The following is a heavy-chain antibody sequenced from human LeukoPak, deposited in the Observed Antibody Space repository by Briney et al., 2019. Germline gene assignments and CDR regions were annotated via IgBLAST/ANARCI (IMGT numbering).Heavy chain of an antibody. CDR2: ISGSGGST. CDR3: AKRVTTLEY. D-gene: IGHD4-17*01. Sequence: PGRSLRLSCAASGFTFSSYGMHWVRQAPGKGLEWVSTISGSGGSTYYADSVKGRFTISRNNSKNTLYLQMNSLRAEDTAVYYCAKRVTTLEYWGQGTLVTVSS. CDR1: GFTFSSYG. J-gene: IGHJ4*02. V-gene: IGHV3-23*01.